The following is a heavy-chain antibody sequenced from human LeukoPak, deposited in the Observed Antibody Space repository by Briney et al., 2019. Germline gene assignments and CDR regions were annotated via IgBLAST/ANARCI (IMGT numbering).Heavy chain of an antibody. CDR2: IIPILGIA. D-gene: IGHD6-25*01. J-gene: IGHJ6*03. Sequence: SVKVSCKASGGTFSSYAISWVRQAPGQGLEWMGRIIPILGIANYAQKFQGRVTITADKSTSTAYMELSSLRSEDTAVYYCARAASLPAYYYYYYMDVWGKGTTVTVS. V-gene: IGHV1-69*04. CDR1: GGTFSSYA. CDR3: ARAASLPAYYYYYYMDV.